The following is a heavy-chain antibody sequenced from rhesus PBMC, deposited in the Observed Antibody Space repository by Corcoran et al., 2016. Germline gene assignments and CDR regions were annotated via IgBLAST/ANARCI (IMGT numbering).Heavy chain of an antibody. CDR2: INSGGGST. CDR1: GFTFSSYG. Sequence: EVQLVETGGGLVQPGGSLKLSCAASGFTFSSYGMSWVRQAPGKGLEWVSAINSGGGSTYYAASGKCRFTVSRDNSKNTLSLQMNSLRAEDTAVYYCAKDRYPGYCSSTYCSSALDYFDYWGQGVLVTVSS. V-gene: IGHV3S5*01. D-gene: IGHD2-15*01. CDR3: AKDRYPGYCSSTYCSSALDYFDY. J-gene: IGHJ4*01.